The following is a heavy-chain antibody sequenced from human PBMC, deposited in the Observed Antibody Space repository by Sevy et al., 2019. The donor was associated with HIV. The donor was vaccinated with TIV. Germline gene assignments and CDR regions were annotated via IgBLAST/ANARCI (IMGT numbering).Heavy chain of an antibody. D-gene: IGHD3-16*02. CDR1: RYTLSEVS. CDR3: VIGDTPRLTGSGTRLKDQSLNYFEF. V-gene: IGHV1-24*01. J-gene: IGHJ4*02. CDR2: FVPEDAEI. Sequence: ASVKVSCNVPRYTLSEVSMHWERQAPGIGLEWMGGFVPEDAEIVFAQKFQGRVTVAEDTLTDTAYLEVTNLRSEDTATYFCVIGDTPRLTGSGTRLKDQSLNYFEFWGQGTLVTVSS.